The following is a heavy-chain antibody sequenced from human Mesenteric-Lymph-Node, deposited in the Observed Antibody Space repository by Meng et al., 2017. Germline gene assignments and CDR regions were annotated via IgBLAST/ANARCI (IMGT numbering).Heavy chain of an antibody. CDR3: ARKIGYCSSTSCYRRGLFDY. CDR2: ISSDGNTE. Sequence: GESLKISCEASGFTFSNFAIHWVRQAPGKGLEWVAVISSDGNTEFYADSVKGRISISRDNSKNTLYLQISSLRAEDTAVYYCARKIGYCSSTSCYRRGLFDYWGQGTLVTVSS. V-gene: IGHV3-30*04. D-gene: IGHD2-2*01. J-gene: IGHJ4*02. CDR1: GFTFSNFA.